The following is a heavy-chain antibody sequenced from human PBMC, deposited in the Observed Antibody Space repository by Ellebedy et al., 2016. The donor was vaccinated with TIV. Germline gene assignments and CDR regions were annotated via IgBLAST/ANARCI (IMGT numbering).Heavy chain of an antibody. V-gene: IGHV1-2*02. CDR3: STEASCSGGSCTDY. J-gene: IGHJ4*02. CDR1: GYTFISYG. D-gene: IGHD2-15*01. Sequence: AASVKVSCKASGYTFISYGISWVRQAPGQGLEWMGWINPNDGGTKYAQKFRDRLTMTRDTSISTAYMELSRLKSDDTAVYFCSTEASCSGGSCTDYWGQGTLVTVSS. CDR2: INPNDGGT.